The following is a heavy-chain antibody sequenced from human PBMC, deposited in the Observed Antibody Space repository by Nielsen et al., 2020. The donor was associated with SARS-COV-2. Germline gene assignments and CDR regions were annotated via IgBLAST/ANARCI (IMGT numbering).Heavy chain of an antibody. CDR2: ISYDGSNK. D-gene: IGHD1-26*01. V-gene: IGHV3-30*04. Sequence: GGSLRLSCVASGFTFSSYAMHWVRQAPGKGLEWVAVISYDGSNKYYADSVKGRFTISRDNSKNTLYLQMNSLRAEDTAVYYCASSEGGSYLVYWGQGTLVTVSS. J-gene: IGHJ4*02. CDR3: ASSEGGSYLVY. CDR1: GFTFSSYA.